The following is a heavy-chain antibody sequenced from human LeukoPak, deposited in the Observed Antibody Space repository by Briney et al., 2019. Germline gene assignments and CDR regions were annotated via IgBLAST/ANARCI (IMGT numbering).Heavy chain of an antibody. V-gene: IGHV1-46*04. J-gene: IGHJ4*02. D-gene: IGHD5-24*01. Sequence: GASVKVSCKASGDNFRIYNVHWVRQAPGQGLEWLGRVDPSGGVTTSVEKLQGRLTMTTDLSTSTVYMELSRLRSDDTAVYYCARATSRWLQLFGYWGQGTLVTVSS. CDR2: VDPSGGVT. CDR3: ARATSRWLQLFGY. CDR1: GDNFRIYN.